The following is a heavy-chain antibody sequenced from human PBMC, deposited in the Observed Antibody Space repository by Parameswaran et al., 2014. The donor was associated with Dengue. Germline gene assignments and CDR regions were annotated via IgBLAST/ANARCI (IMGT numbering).Heavy chain of an antibody. D-gene: IGHD2-2*01. Sequence: VRQAPGKGLEWVSYISSTGNMIYYSDSVRGRFTISRDNAKNSLFLQMNSLRVEDTAIYYCATLPAASHHYPYGPDVWGQGTTVTVSS. V-gene: IGHV3-48*03. CDR3: ATLPAASHHYPYGPDV. J-gene: IGHJ6*02. CDR2: ISSTGNMI.